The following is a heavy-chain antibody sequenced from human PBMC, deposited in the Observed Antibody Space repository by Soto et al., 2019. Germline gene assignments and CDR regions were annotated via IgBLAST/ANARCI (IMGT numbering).Heavy chain of an antibody. CDR3: ARGPPREVIVVVPADHLAAFDI. D-gene: IGHD2-2*01. CDR1: GGSFSGYY. CDR2: INHSGST. J-gene: IGHJ3*02. Sequence: SETLSLTCAVYGGSFSGYYWSWIRQPPGKGLEWIGEINHSGSTNYNPSLKSRVTISVDTSKNQFSLKLSSVTAADTAVYYCARGPPREVIVVVPADHLAAFDIWGQGTMVTVSS. V-gene: IGHV4-34*01.